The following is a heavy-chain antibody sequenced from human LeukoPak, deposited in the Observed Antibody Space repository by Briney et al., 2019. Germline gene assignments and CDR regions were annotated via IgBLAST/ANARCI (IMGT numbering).Heavy chain of an antibody. D-gene: IGHD3-22*01. J-gene: IGHJ6*03. CDR2: IKQDGSEK. Sequence: PGGSLRLSCAASGFTFSSYSMNWVRQAPGKGLEWVANIKQDGSEKYYVDSVKGRFTISRDNAKNSLYLQMNSLRAEDTAVYYCARGAHYYDSSGYYYDYYYYYMDVWGKGTTVTVSS. CDR3: ARGAHYYDSSGYYYDYYYYYMDV. V-gene: IGHV3-7*01. CDR1: GFTFSSYS.